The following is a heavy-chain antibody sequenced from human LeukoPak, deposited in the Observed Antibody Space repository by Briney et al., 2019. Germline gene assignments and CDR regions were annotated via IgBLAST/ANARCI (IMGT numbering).Heavy chain of an antibody. V-gene: IGHV1-8*01. J-gene: IGHJ5*02. CDR2: MNPNSGNT. Sequence: GASVKVSCKASGYTFTSYDINWVRQATGQGLVWMGWMNPNSGNTGYAQKFQGRVTMTRNTSISTAYIELSSLRSEDTAVYYCARGSLAAREARGGWFDPWGQGTLVTVSS. CDR3: ARGSLAAREARGGWFDP. CDR1: GYTFTSYD. D-gene: IGHD6-6*01.